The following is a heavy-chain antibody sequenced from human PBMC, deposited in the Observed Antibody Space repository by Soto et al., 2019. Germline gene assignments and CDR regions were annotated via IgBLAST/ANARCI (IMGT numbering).Heavy chain of an antibody. J-gene: IGHJ4*02. V-gene: IGHV4-30-4*01. CDR1: GGASSSGDYY. CDR3: ARDYCSGGSCYSHYFDY. CDR2: IYYSGST. D-gene: IGHD2-15*01. Sequence: HVQLQESGPGLVKPSQTLALTCTVSGGASSSGDYYWSCIRQTPGKGLEWSGYIYYSGSTYYNPSLKSRVTISVDTSKNQFSLNLSAVTAADTAVYYCARDYCSGGSCYSHYFDYWGQGTLVPVSS.